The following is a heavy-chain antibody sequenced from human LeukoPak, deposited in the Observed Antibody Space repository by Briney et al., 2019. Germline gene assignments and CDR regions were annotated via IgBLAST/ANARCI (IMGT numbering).Heavy chain of an antibody. CDR2: IIPIFGTA. V-gene: IGHV1-69*13. CDR3: ARSPYGSGKGPYYYYYYGMDV. J-gene: IGHJ6*02. Sequence: SVKVSCKASGGTFSSYAISWVRQAPGQGLEWMGGIIPIFGTANYAQKFQGRVTITADESTSTAYMELSSLRSEDTAVYYCARSPYGSGKGPYYYYYYGMDVWGQGTTVTVSS. CDR1: GGTFSSYA. D-gene: IGHD3-10*01.